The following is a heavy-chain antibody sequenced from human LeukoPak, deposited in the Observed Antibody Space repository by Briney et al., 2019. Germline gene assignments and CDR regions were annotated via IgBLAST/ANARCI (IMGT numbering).Heavy chain of an antibody. J-gene: IGHJ1*01. D-gene: IGHD6-13*01. CDR3: ARYSSSWYVQH. CDR1: GGSISSSSYY. CDR2: IYYSGST. Sequence: SETLSLTCTVSGGSISSSSYYWGWIRQPPGRGLEWIGSIYYSGSTYYNPSLKSRVTISVDTSKNQFSLKLSSVTAADTAVYYCARYSSSWYVQHWGQGTLVTVSS. V-gene: IGHV4-39*01.